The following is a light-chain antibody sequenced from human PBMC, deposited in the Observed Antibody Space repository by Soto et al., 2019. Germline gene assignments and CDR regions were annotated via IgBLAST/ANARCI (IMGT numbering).Light chain of an antibody. V-gene: IGKV1-8*01. J-gene: IGKJ1*01. Sequence: QMTQSPSTLSASVGDRVTITCRASQGISSYLAWYQQKPGKAPKLLIYAASTLQSGVPSRFSGSGSGTDFTLTISCLQSEDFATYYCQQYYSYPRAFGQGTKVDIK. CDR2: AAS. CDR3: QQYYSYPRA. CDR1: QGISSY.